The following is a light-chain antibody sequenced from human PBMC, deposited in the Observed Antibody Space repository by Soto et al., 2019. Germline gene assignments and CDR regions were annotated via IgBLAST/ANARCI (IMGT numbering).Light chain of an antibody. CDR3: QSYDSSLTGFVI. CDR1: SSNFGAHYD. J-gene: IGLJ2*01. Sequence: QSVLTQPPSVSGAPGQRVTISCTGSSSNFGAHYDVHWYQQLPGTAPKLLIYGSTNRPSGVPDRFSGSKSGTSASLAITGLQAEDEADYYCQSYDSSLTGFVIFGGGTKLTVL. CDR2: GST. V-gene: IGLV1-40*01.